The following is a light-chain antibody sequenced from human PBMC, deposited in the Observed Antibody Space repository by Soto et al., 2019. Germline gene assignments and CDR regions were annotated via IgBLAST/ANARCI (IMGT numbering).Light chain of an antibody. CDR3: CSYAGTSTYV. J-gene: IGLJ1*01. V-gene: IGLV2-23*01. CDR2: EGG. Sequence: QSVLTQPASVSGSPGQSITISCTGTSRDVGSYNLVSWYQQHPGKAPKLMIYEGGKRPSGVSNRFSGSKSGNTASLTISGLQAEDEADYYCCSYAGTSTYVFGTGTKVTVL. CDR1: SRDVGSYNL.